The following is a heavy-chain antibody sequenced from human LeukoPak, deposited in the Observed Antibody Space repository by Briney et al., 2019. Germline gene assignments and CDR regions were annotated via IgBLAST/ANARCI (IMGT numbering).Heavy chain of an antibody. V-gene: IGHV1-24*01. CDR1: GYTLTELS. Sequence: GASVKVSCKVSGYTLTELSMHWVRQAPGKGLEWMGGFDPEDGETIYAQKFQGRVTMTEDTSTDTAYMELSSLRSEDTAVYYCATDRLSSAGYSTTYWGQGTLVTVSS. CDR2: FDPEDGET. J-gene: IGHJ4*02. D-gene: IGHD6-13*01. CDR3: ATDRLSSAGYSTTY.